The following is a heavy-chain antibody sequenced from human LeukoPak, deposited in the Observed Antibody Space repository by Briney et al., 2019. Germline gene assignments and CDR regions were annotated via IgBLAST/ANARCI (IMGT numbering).Heavy chain of an antibody. CDR1: GFTFTSHW. J-gene: IGHJ4*02. V-gene: IGHV3-7*01. CDR2: IKQDGSEK. D-gene: IGHD3-22*01. Sequence: GGSLRLSCAAPGFTFTSHWMSWVRQAPGKGLEWVAQIKQDGSEKYYVDSLKDRFTISRDNGKNSLHLQMNSLRAEDTAVYYCARVVDDTSVYRPFDYWGQGTLVTVSS. CDR3: ARVVDDTSVYRPFDY.